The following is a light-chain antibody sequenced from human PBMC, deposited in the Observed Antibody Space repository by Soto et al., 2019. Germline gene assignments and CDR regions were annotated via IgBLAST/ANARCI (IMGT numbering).Light chain of an antibody. CDR1: QSVSSL. J-gene: IGKJ2*01. CDR3: QQRSNWPPYT. CDR2: DAS. V-gene: IGKV3-11*01. Sequence: EIVLTQSPATLSLSPGERATLSCRASQSVSSLLAWYQQKPGQAPRLLIYDASNRASGIPARFSGSGSGTDFTLTISSLEPEDFAVYYCQQRSNWPPYTFGQGTRLEMK.